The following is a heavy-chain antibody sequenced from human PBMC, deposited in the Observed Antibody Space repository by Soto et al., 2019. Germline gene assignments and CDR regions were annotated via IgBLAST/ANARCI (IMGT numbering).Heavy chain of an antibody. CDR1: GFTFSSYW. D-gene: IGHD2-15*01. CDR3: ARDEGPAAAYYYYMDV. CDR2: IKQDGSEK. Sequence: EVRLVESGGGLVQPGGSLRLSCAASGFTFSSYWMSWVRQAPGKGLEWVANIKQDGSEKYYVDSVKGRFTISRDNAKNSLYLQMNSLRAEDTAVYYCARDEGPAAAYYYYMDVWGKGTTVTVSS. J-gene: IGHJ6*03. V-gene: IGHV3-7*01.